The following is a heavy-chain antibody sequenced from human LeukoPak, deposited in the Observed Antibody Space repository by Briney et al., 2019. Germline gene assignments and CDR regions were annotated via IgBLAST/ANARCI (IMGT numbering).Heavy chain of an antibody. J-gene: IGHJ5*02. Sequence: GASVKVSCKASGYTFTGYYMHWVRQAPGQGLEWMGWINPNSGGTNYAQKFQGRVTMTRDTSISTAYMELSRLRSDDTAVYYCARARRFSPNWFDPWGQGTLVTVSS. CDR3: ARARRFSPNWFDP. CDR2: INPNSGGT. V-gene: IGHV1-2*02. D-gene: IGHD3-3*01. CDR1: GYTFTGYY.